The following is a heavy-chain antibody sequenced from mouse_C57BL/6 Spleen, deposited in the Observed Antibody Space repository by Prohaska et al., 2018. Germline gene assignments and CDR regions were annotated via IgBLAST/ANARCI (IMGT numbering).Heavy chain of an antibody. CDR2: INLDTSKI. V-gene: IGHV4-1*01. CDR1: GIDFSRYW. J-gene: IGHJ4*01. Sequence: EVKLLQSGGGLVQPGGSLKLTCAASGIDFSRYWMTWVRRATGKGLEWIGEINLDTSKINEAQALKDKLIISRDNAKKTMYLQMRNVRSEETDRYYCARLLGDYWGQGTSVTVSS. CDR3: ARLLGDY.